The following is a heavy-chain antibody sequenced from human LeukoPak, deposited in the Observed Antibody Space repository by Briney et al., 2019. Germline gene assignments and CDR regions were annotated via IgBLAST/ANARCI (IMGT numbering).Heavy chain of an antibody. Sequence: SETLSLTCTVSGDSISSDYWSWIRQPPGKGLEWIGYVYYIGSVNYNPSLKSRITISVDTSKNQFSLKLTSVTAADTAVYYCARGPPGGQFDPWGQGTLVTVSS. CDR2: VYYIGSV. J-gene: IGHJ5*02. V-gene: IGHV4-59*08. CDR1: GDSISSDY. CDR3: ARGPPGGQFDP. D-gene: IGHD3-10*01.